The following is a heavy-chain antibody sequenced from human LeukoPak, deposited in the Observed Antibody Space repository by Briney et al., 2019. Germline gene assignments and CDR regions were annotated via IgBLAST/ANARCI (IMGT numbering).Heavy chain of an antibody. CDR1: GYIFTHYW. J-gene: IGHJ4*02. V-gene: IGHV5-51*01. CDR2: VYPGNSDT. CDR3: ARRGGYDYIY. Sequence: GESLKISCQASGYIFTHYWIAWVRQMSGKGLEWMGTVYPGNSDTRYSPSFQGQVTISADKSISTAYLQWSSLKASDTAMYYCARRGGYDYIYWGQGTLVTVSS. D-gene: IGHD5-12*01.